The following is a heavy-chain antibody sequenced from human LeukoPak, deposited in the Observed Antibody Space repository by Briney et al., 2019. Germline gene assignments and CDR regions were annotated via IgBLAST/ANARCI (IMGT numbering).Heavy chain of an antibody. V-gene: IGHV4-30-4*01. J-gene: IGHJ4*02. D-gene: IGHD3-16*02. CDR3: ARAGMGVYDYVWGSYRYTSFDY. Sequence: SETPSLTCTVSGGSISSGDYYWSWIRQPPGKGLEWIGYIYYSGSTYYNPSLKSRVTISVDTSKNQFSLKLSSVTAADTAVYYCARAGMGVYDYVWGSYRYTSFDYWGQGTLVTVSS. CDR1: GGSISSGDYY. CDR2: IYYSGST.